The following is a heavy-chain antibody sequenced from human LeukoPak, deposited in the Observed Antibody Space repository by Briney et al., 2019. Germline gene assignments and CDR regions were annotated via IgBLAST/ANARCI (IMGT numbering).Heavy chain of an antibody. J-gene: IGHJ4*02. Sequence: GGSLRLSCAASGFTFRTYWMSWVRQAPGKGLEWVANIKQDGSEKYYMDSVKGRFTISRDNAKNSLYLQMNSLRAEDTAIYYCASRAHFWSGPGGWGQGTLVTVSS. CDR3: ASRAHFWSGPGG. V-gene: IGHV3-7*01. CDR2: IKQDGSEK. CDR1: GFTFRTYW. D-gene: IGHD3-3*02.